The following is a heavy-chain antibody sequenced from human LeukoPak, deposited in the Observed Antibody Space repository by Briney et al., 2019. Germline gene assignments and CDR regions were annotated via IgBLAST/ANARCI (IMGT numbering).Heavy chain of an antibody. V-gene: IGHV3-23*01. Sequence: GGSLRLSCAASGFTFSSYAVSWVRQAPGKGLAWVSAISDSGGSTQYADSVKGRFIISRDNSKNTLYLQMNSLRVEDTAVYYCAKERAYCGGDCPFQHWGQGTLVTVSS. CDR3: AKERAYCGGDCPFQH. CDR1: GFTFSSYA. D-gene: IGHD2-21*01. CDR2: ISDSGGST. J-gene: IGHJ1*01.